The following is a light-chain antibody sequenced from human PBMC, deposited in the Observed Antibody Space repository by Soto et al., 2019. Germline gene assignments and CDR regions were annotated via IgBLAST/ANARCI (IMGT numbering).Light chain of an antibody. CDR3: SSYVVTNSLVV. CDR2: EVS. Sequence: QSALTQPPSASGSPGQSVTISCTGTSSDVGGSNYVSWYQQHPGKAPKLMIYEVSKRPSGVPDRFSGSKSGNTASLTVSGLQAEDEADYYCSSYVVTNSLVVFGGGTKLTVL. CDR1: SSDVGGSNY. J-gene: IGLJ2*01. V-gene: IGLV2-8*01.